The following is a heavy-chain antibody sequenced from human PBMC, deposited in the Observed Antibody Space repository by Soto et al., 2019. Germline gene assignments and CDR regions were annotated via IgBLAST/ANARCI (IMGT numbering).Heavy chain of an antibody. D-gene: IGHD3-22*01. CDR3: AVTTSGYGAFDI. J-gene: IGHJ3*02. CDR2: ISAYNGNT. CDR1: GYTFTSYG. V-gene: IGHV1-18*01. Sequence: QVQLVQSGAEVKKPGASVKVSCKASGYTFTSYGISWVRQAPGQGLEWMGWISAYNGNTNYAQKLQGRVTMTTDESKSTEYMELRSLRSDETAVYYCAVTTSGYGAFDIWGQGTMVTVSS.